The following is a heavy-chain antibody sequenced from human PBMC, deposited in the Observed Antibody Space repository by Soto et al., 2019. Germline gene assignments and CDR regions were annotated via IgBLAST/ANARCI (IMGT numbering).Heavy chain of an antibody. CDR3: ARQGSNGAYLHYAMDV. D-gene: IGHD3-10*01. J-gene: IGHJ6*02. V-gene: IGHV5-51*01. CDR2: IYPGDSDT. CDR1: ESRFNSYW. Sequence: GESLKISCKGSESRFNSYWIGWVRQMPGKGLEWIGMIYPGDSDTTYNPSFQGQVTMSADKSISTAYLQWSSLKASDSATYCCARQGSNGAYLHYAMDVWGQGTTVPVTS.